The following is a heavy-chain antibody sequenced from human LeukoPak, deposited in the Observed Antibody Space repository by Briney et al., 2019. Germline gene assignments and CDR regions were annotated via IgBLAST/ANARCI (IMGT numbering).Heavy chain of an antibody. V-gene: IGHV3-23*01. Sequence: GGSLRLSCAGSGFSFVSHAMSWVRQAPGKGLEWVSAISGSGGSTYYADSVKGRFTISRDNSKNSLYLQMNSLRAEDTAVYYCARENKVGYSYAGDCWGQGTLVTVSS. CDR1: GFSFVSHA. D-gene: IGHD5-18*01. J-gene: IGHJ4*02. CDR3: ARENKVGYSYAGDC. CDR2: ISGSGGST.